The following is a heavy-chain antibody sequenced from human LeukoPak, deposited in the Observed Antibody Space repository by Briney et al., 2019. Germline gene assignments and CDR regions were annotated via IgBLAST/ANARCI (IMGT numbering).Heavy chain of an antibody. CDR2: ISYDGSNK. J-gene: IGHJ4*02. D-gene: IGHD6-19*01. Sequence: GGSLRLSCAASGFTFSSYAMHWVRQAPGKGLEWVAVISYDGSNKYYADSVKGRFTISRDNSKNTLYLQMNSLRAEDTAVYYCAKESWSSGPQGDWGQGTLVTVSS. CDR1: GFTFSSYA. CDR3: AKESWSSGPQGD. V-gene: IGHV3-30-3*01.